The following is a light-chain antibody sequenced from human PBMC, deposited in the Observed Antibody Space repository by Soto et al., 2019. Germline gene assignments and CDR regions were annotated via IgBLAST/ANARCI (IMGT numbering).Light chain of an antibody. V-gene: IGLV1-47*01. CDR2: RNN. J-gene: IGLJ3*02. CDR1: SSNIGSNY. Sequence: QSVLTQPPSASGTPGQRVTISCSGSSSNIGSNYVYWYQQLPGTAPNLLIYRNNQRPSGVPDRFSYSKSGTSASLAISGLRSEDEADYYCAAWDDILSGWVFGGGTKVTVL. CDR3: AAWDDILSGWV.